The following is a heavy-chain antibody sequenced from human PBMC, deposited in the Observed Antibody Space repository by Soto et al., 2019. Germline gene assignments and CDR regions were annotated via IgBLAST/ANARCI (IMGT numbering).Heavy chain of an antibody. D-gene: IGHD6-13*01. CDR1: GFTFRTSG. J-gene: IGHJ6*02. CDR3: AKEIAVAGDPFYYFGLDV. CDR2: ISYEGSSK. Sequence: QVQLVESGGGVVQPGRSLRLSCAASGFTFRTSGVHWVRQAPGKGLEWVGFISYEGSSKYYADSVKGRFTIARDNSKNTLYLQMSSLRGEDTAVYYCAKEIAVAGDPFYYFGLDVWGQGNMVTVSS. V-gene: IGHV3-30*18.